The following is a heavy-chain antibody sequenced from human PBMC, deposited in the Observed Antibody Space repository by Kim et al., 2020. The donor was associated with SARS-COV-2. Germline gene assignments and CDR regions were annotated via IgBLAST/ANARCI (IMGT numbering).Heavy chain of an antibody. Sequence: GGSLRLSCAASGFTFSSYAMHWVRQAPGKGLEWVAVISYDGSNKYYADSVKGRFTISRDNSKNTLYLQMNSLRAEDTAVYYCAREGGEAAGNSLKWYYY. J-gene: IGHJ6*01. CDR3: AREGGEAAGNSLKWYYY. V-gene: IGHV3-30-3*01. CDR2: ISYDGSNK. D-gene: IGHD6-13*01. CDR1: GFTFSSYA.